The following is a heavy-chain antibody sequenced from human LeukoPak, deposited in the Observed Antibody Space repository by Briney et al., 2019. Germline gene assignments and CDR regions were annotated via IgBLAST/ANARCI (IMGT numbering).Heavy chain of an antibody. Sequence: PGGSLRLSCAASGFTFSGYWMHWVRQAPGKGLVWVARVTRDGSGTNYADSVKGRFTISRDNAKNSLYLQMNSLRAEDTAVYYCARGRGGGYSYGFGYYFDYWGQGTLVTVSS. CDR3: ARGRGGGYSYGFGYYFDY. D-gene: IGHD5-18*01. CDR2: VTRDGSGT. J-gene: IGHJ4*02. CDR1: GFTFSGYW. V-gene: IGHV3-74*01.